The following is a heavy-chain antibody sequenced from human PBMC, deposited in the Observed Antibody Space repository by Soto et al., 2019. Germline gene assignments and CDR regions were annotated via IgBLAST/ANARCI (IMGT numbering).Heavy chain of an antibody. CDR3: ARSDSYGAYYCDY. V-gene: IGHV1-69*01. D-gene: IGHD5-18*01. Sequence: VQLVQSGAEVKKPGSSVKVSSKASGGTFSSYAISWVRQAPGQGLEWMGGIIPIGGTANYAQKFQGRVTITADESTSTAYMELSSLRSEDTAVYYGARSDSYGAYYCDYWGQGTLFTVSS. CDR2: IIPIGGTA. J-gene: IGHJ4*02. CDR1: GGTFSSYA.